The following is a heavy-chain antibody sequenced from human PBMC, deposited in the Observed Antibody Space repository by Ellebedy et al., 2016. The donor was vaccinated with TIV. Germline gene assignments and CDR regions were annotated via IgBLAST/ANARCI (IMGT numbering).Heavy chain of an antibody. D-gene: IGHD2/OR15-2a*01. Sequence: SETLSLTCAVYGGSFSGYYWSWIRQPPGKGLEWIGEINHSGSTNYNPSLKSRVTISVDRSKNQFSLKLSSVTAADTAVYYCAREDTTLDAFDIWGQGTMVTVSS. CDR1: GGSFSGYY. CDR3: AREDTTLDAFDI. V-gene: IGHV4-34*01. CDR2: INHSGST. J-gene: IGHJ3*02.